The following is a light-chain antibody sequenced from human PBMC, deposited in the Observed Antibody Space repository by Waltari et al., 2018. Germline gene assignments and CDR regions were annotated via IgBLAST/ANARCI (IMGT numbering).Light chain of an antibody. CDR2: WAS. Sequence: IVMTQSTVSLAVSLGDRATINCKSSQSVLYSSNNKNYLAWYQQKPGQPPKLLIYWASTRESGVPDRFSGSGSGTDFTLTISSLQAEDVAVYYCQQYYSTPYTFGQGTKLEIK. J-gene: IGKJ2*01. V-gene: IGKV4-1*01. CDR1: QSVLYSSNNKNY. CDR3: QQYYSTPYT.